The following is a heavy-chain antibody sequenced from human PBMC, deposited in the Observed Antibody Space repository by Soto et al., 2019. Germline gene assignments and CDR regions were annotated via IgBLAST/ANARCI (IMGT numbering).Heavy chain of an antibody. CDR1: GGAFNSYA. V-gene: IGHV1-69*01. J-gene: IGHJ4*02. CDR3: AGDLGLGVAGTDFAS. D-gene: IGHD6-19*01. CDR2: IVPVLDRP. Sequence: HVNLVQSGAEMRKPGSSVKVSCQASGGAFNSYAFSWVRQAPEQGLEWMGGIVPVLDRPYFAPRFHGRVTITADESTNTVYMNLASLTHDDTAVYYCAGDLGLGVAGTDFASWGQGTLVAVSS.